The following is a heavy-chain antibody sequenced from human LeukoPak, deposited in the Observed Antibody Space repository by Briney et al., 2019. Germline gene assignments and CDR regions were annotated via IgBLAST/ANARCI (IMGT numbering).Heavy chain of an antibody. CDR2: TYYRSKWYN. CDR3: ARDPLGYSSSWYLYYYGMDV. CDR1: GDSVSSNSAA. D-gene: IGHD6-13*01. V-gene: IGHV6-1*01. J-gene: IGHJ6*04. Sequence: SQTLSLTYAISGDSVSSNSAAWNWIRQSPSRGLEWLGRTYYRSKWYNDYAVSVKSRITINPDTSKNQFSLQLNSVTPEDTAVYYRARDPLGYSSSWYLYYYGMDVWGKGTTVTVSS.